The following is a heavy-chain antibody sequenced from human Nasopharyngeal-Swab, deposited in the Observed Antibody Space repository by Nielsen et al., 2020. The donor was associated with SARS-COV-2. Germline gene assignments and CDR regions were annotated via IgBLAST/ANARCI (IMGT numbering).Heavy chain of an antibody. CDR3: ARAPLTIFEYYFDY. V-gene: IGHV4-61*01. CDR2: IYYTGST. Sequence: SETLSLTCTVSGGSVSGGSYYWSWIRQPPGKGLEWIGYIYYTGSTNYNASLKSRVTISADTSKNQFSLKLSSVTAADTAVYYCARAPLTIFEYYFDYWGQGTLVTVSS. J-gene: IGHJ4*02. CDR1: GGSVSGGSYY. D-gene: IGHD3-9*01.